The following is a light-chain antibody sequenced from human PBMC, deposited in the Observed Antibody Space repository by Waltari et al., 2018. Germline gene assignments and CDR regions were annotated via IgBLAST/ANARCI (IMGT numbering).Light chain of an antibody. Sequence: QSALTQPASVSGSPGQSITISCTGPSSDVGGHNYVSWHQQHPGKAPKLIISDVSERPSGVSDRFSGSKSGNTASLTISGLQTEDEADYYCSSFRSGSTWVFGGGTKLTVL. V-gene: IGLV2-14*03. CDR2: DVS. CDR1: SSDVGGHNY. CDR3: SSFRSGSTWV. J-gene: IGLJ2*01.